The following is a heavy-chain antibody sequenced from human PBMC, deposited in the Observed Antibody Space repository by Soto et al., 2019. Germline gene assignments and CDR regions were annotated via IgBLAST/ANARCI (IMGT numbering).Heavy chain of an antibody. CDR2: IYYSGNT. CDR1: GGSISSSTYY. J-gene: IGHJ4*02. CDR3: AGSLAAADSRVDH. Sequence: SETLSLTCTVSGGSISSSTYYWGWIRQPPGKGLEWIGDIYYSGNTYYNPSLKSRVTISVDTSKNHFSLKLTSVTAADTAVYYCAGSLAAADSRVDHWGQGALVTVSS. V-gene: IGHV4-39*02. D-gene: IGHD6-13*01.